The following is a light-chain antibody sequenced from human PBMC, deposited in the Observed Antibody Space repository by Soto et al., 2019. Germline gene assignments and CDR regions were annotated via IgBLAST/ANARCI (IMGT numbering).Light chain of an antibody. CDR3: QQYGSSPGFT. J-gene: IGKJ3*01. Sequence: EIVLTQSPGTLSLSPGERATLSCRASQTVCSSCLAWYQQKPGQAPRLLISGVSNRATGIPDRFSGSGSGTDFTLTISRLEPEDFAVYYCQQYGSSPGFTFGPGTKVDIK. V-gene: IGKV3-20*01. CDR2: GVS. CDR1: QTVCSSC.